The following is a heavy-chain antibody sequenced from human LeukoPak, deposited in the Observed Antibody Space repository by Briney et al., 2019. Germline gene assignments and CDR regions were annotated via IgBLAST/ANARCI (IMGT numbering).Heavy chain of an antibody. Sequence: ASVKVSCKVSGYTPTDLSMHWVRQAPGKGLEWMGGFDPEDGETIYAQKFQGRVTMTEDTSTDTAYMELSSLRSEDTAVYYCATDSPIGAHYNYWGQGTLVTVSS. CDR2: FDPEDGET. J-gene: IGHJ4*02. CDR1: GYTPTDLS. D-gene: IGHD6-6*01. CDR3: ATDSPIGAHYNY. V-gene: IGHV1-24*01.